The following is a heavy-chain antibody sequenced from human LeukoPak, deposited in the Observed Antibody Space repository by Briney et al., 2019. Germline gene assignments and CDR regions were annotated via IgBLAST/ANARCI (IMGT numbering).Heavy chain of an antibody. D-gene: IGHD5-12*01. Sequence: GGSLRLSCVVCGFTFRSYAMSWVRQAPGKGLEWVSAISGGGGTTYYVDSVKGRFTISRDNSRTTLYLQMNSLRAEDTAVYYCATEATPLWWGQGTLVTVSS. CDR3: ATEATPLW. CDR2: ISGGGGTT. J-gene: IGHJ4*02. CDR1: GFTFRSYA. V-gene: IGHV3-23*01.